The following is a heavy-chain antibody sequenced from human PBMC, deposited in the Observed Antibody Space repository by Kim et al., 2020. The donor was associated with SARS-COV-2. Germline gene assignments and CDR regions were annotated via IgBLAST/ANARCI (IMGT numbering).Heavy chain of an antibody. V-gene: IGHV4-39*01. D-gene: IGHD3-10*01. CDR1: GVSISSSSYY. CDR2: IYYSGST. Sequence: SETLSLTCTVSGVSISSSSYYWGWIRQPPGKGLEWIGSIYYSGSTYYNPSLKSRVTISVDTSKNQFSLKLSSVTAADTAVYYCARQGRITMVRGVIIGSYWGQGTLVTVSS. CDR3: ARQGRITMVRGVIIGSY. J-gene: IGHJ4*02.